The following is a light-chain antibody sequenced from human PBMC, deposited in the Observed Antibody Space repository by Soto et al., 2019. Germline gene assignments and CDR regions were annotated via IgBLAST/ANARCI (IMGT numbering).Light chain of an antibody. CDR1: SSDVGGYNF. J-gene: IGLJ1*01. V-gene: IGLV2-11*01. CDR3: CSYAGTYAYV. Sequence: PRTECESIGQAVTISSTGTSSDVGGYNFVSWYQQYPGKAPKLMIYDVSKRPSGVPERFSGSKSGNTASLTISGLQAEDEADYYCCSYAGTYAYVFGTGTKVTVL. CDR2: DVS.